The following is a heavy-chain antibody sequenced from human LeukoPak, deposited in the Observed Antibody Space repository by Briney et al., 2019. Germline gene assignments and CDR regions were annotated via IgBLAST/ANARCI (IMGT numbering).Heavy chain of an antibody. V-gene: IGHV1-2*02. J-gene: IGHJ4*02. CDR2: INPNSGDT. CDR3: ARANFLYCSSTTCLFDY. Sequence: ASVKVSCKASGYTFTDYYLHWVRQAPGQGFEWMGWINPNSGDTNYAQKFQGRVTMTRDASISTAHMEMSRLRSDDTAVYYCARANFLYCSSTTCLFDYWGQGTLVTVSS. D-gene: IGHD2-2*01. CDR1: GYTFTDYY.